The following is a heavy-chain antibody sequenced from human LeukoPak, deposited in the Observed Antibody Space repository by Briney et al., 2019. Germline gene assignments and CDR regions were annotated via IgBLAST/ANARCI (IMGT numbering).Heavy chain of an antibody. J-gene: IGHJ4*02. D-gene: IGHD6-19*01. CDR3: AKVSSSAWYRDLDY. Sequence: GGSLRLSCAASGFTFSSYAMSWVRQAPGKGLEWVSGICGSGDSTSYANSVKGRFIVSRDNSKNSLYLQMNSLRAEDTAAYFCAKVSSSAWYRDLDYWGQGTLVTVSS. CDR2: ICGSGDST. V-gene: IGHV3-23*01. CDR1: GFTFSSYA.